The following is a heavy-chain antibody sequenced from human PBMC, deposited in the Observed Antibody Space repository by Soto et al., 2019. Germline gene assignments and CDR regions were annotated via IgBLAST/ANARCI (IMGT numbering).Heavy chain of an antibody. CDR2: IKQDGSEK. J-gene: IGHJ6*02. D-gene: IGHD6-13*01. CDR1: GFTFSSYW. CDR3: ARDESSSWFNSYDYYGMDV. Sequence: EVQLVESGGGLVQPGGSLRLSCAASGFTFSSYWMSWVRQAPGKGLEWVANIKQDGSEKYYVDSVKGRFTISRDNAKNSLYLQMNSLRAEDTAVYYCARDESSSWFNSYDYYGMDVWGQGTTVTVSS. V-gene: IGHV3-7*05.